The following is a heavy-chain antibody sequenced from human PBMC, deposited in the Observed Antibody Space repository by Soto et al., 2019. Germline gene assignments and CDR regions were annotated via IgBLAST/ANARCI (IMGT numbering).Heavy chain of an antibody. J-gene: IGHJ3*02. CDR2: ISGSGVNT. D-gene: IGHD3-10*01. CDR1: GFSFSRFA. V-gene: IGHV3-23*01. Sequence: EVQLLESGGDLVQTGGSLRLSCTASGFSFSRFAMTWVRQAPGKGLEWFSGISGSGVNTYYADSVKGRFTISRDNSKNTLEQQMNSLRGGDTAVYYCAKDMGREYGAFDIWGQGTMVTVSS. CDR3: AKDMGREYGAFDI.